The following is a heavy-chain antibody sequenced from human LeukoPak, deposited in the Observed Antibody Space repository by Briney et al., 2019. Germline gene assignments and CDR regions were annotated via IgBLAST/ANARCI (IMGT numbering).Heavy chain of an antibody. D-gene: IGHD6-19*01. V-gene: IGHV3-21*04. Sequence: GGSLRLSCAASGFTFSSYSMNWVRQAPGKGLEWVSSISSSSSYIYYADSVKGRFTISRDNAKNSLYLQMNSLRAEDTAVYYCARVAQWLVPEDYWGQGTLVTVSS. CDR3: ARVAQWLVPEDY. CDR2: ISSSSSYI. CDR1: GFTFSSYS. J-gene: IGHJ4*02.